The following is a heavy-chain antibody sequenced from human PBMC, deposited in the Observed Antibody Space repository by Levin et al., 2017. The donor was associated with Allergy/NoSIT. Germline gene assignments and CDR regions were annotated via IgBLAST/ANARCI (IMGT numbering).Heavy chain of an antibody. D-gene: IGHD1-26*01. J-gene: IGHJ6*02. CDR1: GFVFSSYA. CDR2: IGGSGGTT. Sequence: GGSLRLSCEASGFVFSSYAMTWVRQAPGKGLERVSVIGGSGGTTYYADSVKGRFTVSRDDSQNMLYLQMNSLRVEDTAVYYCAKDNWAGSTYYYGMDVWGQGTTVTVSS. CDR3: AKDNWAGSTYYYGMDV. V-gene: IGHV3-23*01.